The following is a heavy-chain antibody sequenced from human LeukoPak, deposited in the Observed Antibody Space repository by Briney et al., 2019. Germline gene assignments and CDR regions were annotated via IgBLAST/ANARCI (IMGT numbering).Heavy chain of an antibody. V-gene: IGHV3-21*01. J-gene: IGHJ4*02. D-gene: IGHD4-23*01. CDR3: AKAACYGGKCYFDY. Sequence: KSGGSLRLSCAASGFTFSDYEMNWVRQAPGKGMEWVASINSDSLYIYYADSVRGRFTISRDNAKNSLYLQMNSLRAEDTAVYYCAKAACYGGKCYFDYWGQGTLVTVSS. CDR2: INSDSLYI. CDR1: GFTFSDYE.